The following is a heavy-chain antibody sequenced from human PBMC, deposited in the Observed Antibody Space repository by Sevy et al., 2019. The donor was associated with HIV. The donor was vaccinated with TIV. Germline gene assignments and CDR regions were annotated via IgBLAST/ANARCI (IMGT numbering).Heavy chain of an antibody. V-gene: IGHV3-7*01. CDR3: ARGRGAAAGTGFDY. Sequence: GGSLRLSCAAPGFTFSVYWMAWVRQAPGKGLEWVANLNQGGSEEYYLDSVKGRFTISRDNDKDSLYLQMSTLRPEDIGVYYCARGRGAAAGTGFDYWGQGTLVTVSS. CDR2: LNQGGSEE. D-gene: IGHD6-13*01. CDR1: GFTFSVYW. J-gene: IGHJ4*02.